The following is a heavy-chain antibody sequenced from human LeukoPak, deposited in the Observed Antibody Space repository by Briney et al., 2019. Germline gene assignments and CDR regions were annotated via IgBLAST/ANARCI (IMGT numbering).Heavy chain of an antibody. D-gene: IGHD3-9*01. J-gene: IGHJ6*02. CDR1: GLTFSTFS. Sequence: GGSLRLSCAASGLTFSTFSMNWVRQAPGKGPEWVSYMKGRFTISRDNAKNSLYLQMNSLRAEDTAVYYCARDLQYDILTDWRGMDVWGQGTTVTVSS. CDR3: ARDLQYDILTDWRGMDV. V-gene: IGHV3-21*05.